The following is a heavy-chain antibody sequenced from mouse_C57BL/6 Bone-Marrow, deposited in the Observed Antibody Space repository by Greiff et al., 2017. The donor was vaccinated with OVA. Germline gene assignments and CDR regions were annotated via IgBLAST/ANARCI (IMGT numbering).Heavy chain of an antibody. CDR3: TSYGSSYYYFDY. Sequence: VQLKESGAELVRPGASVKLSCTASGFNIKDDYMHWVKQRPEQGLEWIGWIDPENGDTEYASKFQGKATITADTSSNTAYLQLSSLTSEDTAVYYCTSYGSSYYYFDYWGQATTLTVSS. CDR2: IDPENGDT. V-gene: IGHV14-4*01. J-gene: IGHJ2*01. CDR1: GFNIKDDY. D-gene: IGHD1-1*01.